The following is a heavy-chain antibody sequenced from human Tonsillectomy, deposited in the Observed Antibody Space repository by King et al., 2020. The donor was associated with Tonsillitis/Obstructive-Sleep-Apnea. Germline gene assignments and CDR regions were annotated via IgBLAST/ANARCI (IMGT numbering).Heavy chain of an antibody. CDR2: INHSGST. CDR3: ARRSTSHYMDV. V-gene: IGHV4-34*01. J-gene: IGHJ6*03. Sequence: VQLQQWGAGLLKPSETLSLTCAVYGGSFSGYYWSWIRQPPGKGLEWFGEINHSGSTNYNPSLKSRVTISVDTSKNQFSLKLSSVTAADTAVYYCARRSTSHYMDVWGKGTTVTVSS. CDR1: GGSFSGYY. D-gene: IGHD2-2*01.